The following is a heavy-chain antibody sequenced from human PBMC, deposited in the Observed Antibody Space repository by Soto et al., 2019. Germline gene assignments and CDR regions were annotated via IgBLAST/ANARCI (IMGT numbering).Heavy chain of an antibody. CDR3: ARGFYYYDSSGYYTPLDYFDY. Sequence: QVQLQESGPGLVKPSQTLSLTCTVSGGSISSGGYYWSWIRQHPGKGLEWIGYIYYSGSTYYNPSLTSRVTISVDTSKNQFSLKLSSVTAADTAVYYCARGFYYYDSSGYYTPLDYFDYWGQGTLVTVSS. J-gene: IGHJ4*02. D-gene: IGHD3-22*01. CDR2: IYYSGST. V-gene: IGHV4-31*03. CDR1: GGSISSGGYY.